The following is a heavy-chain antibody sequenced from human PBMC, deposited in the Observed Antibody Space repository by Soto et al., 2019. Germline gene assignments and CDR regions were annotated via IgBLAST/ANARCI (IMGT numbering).Heavy chain of an antibody. CDR2: ISAYNGNT. V-gene: IGHV1-18*01. J-gene: IGHJ4*02. Sequence: QVQLVQSGAGVKKPGASVKVSCKASGSTFTSYGISWVRQAPGQGLAGMGWISAYNGNTNYAQKLQGRVTMTTDTSTSTAYMELRSLRSDDTAVYYCARALGYCSGGSCSPSDYWGQGTLVTVSS. CDR1: GSTFTSYG. D-gene: IGHD2-15*01. CDR3: ARALGYCSGGSCSPSDY.